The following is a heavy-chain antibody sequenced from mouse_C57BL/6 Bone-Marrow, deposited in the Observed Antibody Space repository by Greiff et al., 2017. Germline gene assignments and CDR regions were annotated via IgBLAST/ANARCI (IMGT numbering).Heavy chain of an antibody. CDR2: ISDGGSYT. V-gene: IGHV5-4*01. CDR3: ARDGVAY. CDR1: GFTFSSYA. Sequence: EVQGVESGGSLVKPGGSLKLSCAASGFTFSSYAMSWVRQTPEKRLEWVATISDGGSYTYYPDNVKGRFTISRDNAKNNLYLQMSHLKSEDTAMYYCARDGVAYWGQGTLVTVSA. J-gene: IGHJ3*01.